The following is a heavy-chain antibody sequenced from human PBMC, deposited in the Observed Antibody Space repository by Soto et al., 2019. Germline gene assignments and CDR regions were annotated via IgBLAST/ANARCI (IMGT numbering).Heavy chain of an antibody. V-gene: IGHV3-21*01. CDR3: AREACSSTSCYQGTDY. J-gene: IGHJ4*02. CDR1: GFTFFNYN. D-gene: IGHD2-2*01. CDR2: ISGHSSYI. Sequence: EVQLVESGGGLVKPGGSLRLSCAASGFTFFNYNMNWVRRAPGKELEWVSSISGHSSYIYYADSVKGRFTISRDNARNSLYLQMNSLRGEDTAVYYCAREACSSTSCYQGTDYWGQGTLVTVST.